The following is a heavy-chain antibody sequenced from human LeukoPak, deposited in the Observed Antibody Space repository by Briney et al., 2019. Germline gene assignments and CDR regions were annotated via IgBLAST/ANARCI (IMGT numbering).Heavy chain of an antibody. CDR3: ARAHSSGWSSWFDP. J-gene: IGHJ5*02. CDR2: INSDGSSK. D-gene: IGHD6-19*01. V-gene: IGHV3-74*01. Sequence: GGSLRLSCAASGFTFSSYWMHWVRQAPGKGLVWVSRINSDGSSKSYADSVKGRFTISRDNAKNTLYLQMNSLRAEDTAVYYRARAHSSGWSSWFDPWGQGTLVTVSS. CDR1: GFTFSSYW.